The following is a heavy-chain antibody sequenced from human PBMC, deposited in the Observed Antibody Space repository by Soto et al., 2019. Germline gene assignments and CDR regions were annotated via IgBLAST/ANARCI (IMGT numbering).Heavy chain of an antibody. CDR3: ARDQQAAAGGGSRWYYYYYGMDV. D-gene: IGHD6-13*01. CDR1: GFTFSSYS. J-gene: IGHJ6*02. V-gene: IGHV3-21*01. Sequence: EVQLVESGGGLVKPGGSLRLSCAASGFTFSSYSMNWVRQAPGKGLEWVSSISSSSSTIYYADSVKGRFTISRDNAKNSLYLQMNSLRDEDTAVYYCARDQQAAAGGGSRWYYYYYGMDVWGQGTTVTVSS. CDR2: ISSSSSTI.